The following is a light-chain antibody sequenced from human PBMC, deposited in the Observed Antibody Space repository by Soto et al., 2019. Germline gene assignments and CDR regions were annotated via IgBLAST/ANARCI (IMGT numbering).Light chain of an antibody. V-gene: IGLV2-14*01. Sequence: QSALTQPASVSGSPGQSITISCTGTSRDVGAYNYVSWYQQHPGKAPKLMIYEVSNRPSGVSNRVSGSKSGNTASLTISGLQAQDEADYHCSSYTSSNTYVFGTGTKV. CDR2: EVS. CDR3: SSYTSSNTYV. CDR1: SRDVGAYNY. J-gene: IGLJ1*01.